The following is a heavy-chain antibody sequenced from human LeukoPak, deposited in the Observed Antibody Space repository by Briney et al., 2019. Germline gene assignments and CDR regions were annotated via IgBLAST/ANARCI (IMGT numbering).Heavy chain of an antibody. CDR2: IKQDGSEK. J-gene: IGHJ4*02. D-gene: IGHD1-26*01. CDR3: ARVLSGSSGYYFDY. V-gene: IGHV3-7*01. CDR1: GFTFSSYW. Sequence: GGTLRLSCAASGFTFSSYWMSWVRQAPGKGLEWVANIKQDGSEKYYVDSVKGRFTISRDNAKSSLYLQMNSLRAEDTAVYYCARVLSGSSGYYFDYWGQGTLVTVSS.